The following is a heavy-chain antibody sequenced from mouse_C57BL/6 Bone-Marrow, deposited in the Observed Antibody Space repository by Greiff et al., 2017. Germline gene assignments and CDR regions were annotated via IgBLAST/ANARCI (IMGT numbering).Heavy chain of an antibody. J-gene: IGHJ3*01. CDR2: IDPSDSYT. Sequence: QVQLQQPGAELVKPGASVKLSCKASGYTFTSYWMQWVKQRPGQGLEWIGEIDPSDSYTNYNQKFKGKATLTVDTSSSTAYMQLSSLTSEDSAVYYCARDEYEPFAYWGQGTLSLSLQ. D-gene: IGHD2-4*01. CDR3: ARDEYEPFAY. V-gene: IGHV1-50*01. CDR1: GYTFTSYW.